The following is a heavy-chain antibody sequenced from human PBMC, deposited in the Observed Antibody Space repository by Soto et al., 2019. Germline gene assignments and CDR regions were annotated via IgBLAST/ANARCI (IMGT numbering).Heavy chain of an antibody. V-gene: IGHV4-4*07. CDR3: ARWSGSRWRHDFDYGMDV. Sequence: QVQLQESGPGLVKPSETLSLTCTVSGGSISSYYWSWIRQPAGKGLEWIGRIYTSGSTNYNPSLKSRVTMSVDTSKNQFSLKLSSVPAADTAVYYCARWSGSRWRHDFDYGMDVWGQGTTVTVSS. J-gene: IGHJ6*02. CDR2: IYTSGST. CDR1: GGSISSYY. D-gene: IGHD6-13*01.